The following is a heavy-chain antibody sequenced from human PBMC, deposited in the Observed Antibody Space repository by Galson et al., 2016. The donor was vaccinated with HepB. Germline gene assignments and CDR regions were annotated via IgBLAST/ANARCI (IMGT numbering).Heavy chain of an antibody. CDR1: GFTFSNVW. CDR3: TTQDVFTVMIPFDY. Sequence: GSLRLSCAASGFTFSNVWMSWVRQVPGKGLEWVGRIKSNTDGGTTEYAAPVKGRFTISRDDSENTLYLQMNSLKTEDTAVYYCTTQDVFTVMIPFDYWGQGTLVTVSS. D-gene: IGHD3-16*01. CDR2: IKSNTDGGTT. J-gene: IGHJ4*02. V-gene: IGHV3-15*01.